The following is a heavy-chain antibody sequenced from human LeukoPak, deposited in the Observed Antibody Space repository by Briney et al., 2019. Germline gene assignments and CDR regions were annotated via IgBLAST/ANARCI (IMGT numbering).Heavy chain of an antibody. CDR3: AKDLVRATARDAFDI. D-gene: IGHD2-21*02. J-gene: IGHJ3*02. CDR1: GGSISSYY. Sequence: SETLSLTCTVSGGSISSYYWSWIRQPAGKGLEWIGRIYTSGSTNYNPSLKSRVTMSLDTSKNQFSLKLSSVTAADTAVYYCAKDLVRATARDAFDIWGQGTMVTVSS. V-gene: IGHV4-4*07. CDR2: IYTSGST.